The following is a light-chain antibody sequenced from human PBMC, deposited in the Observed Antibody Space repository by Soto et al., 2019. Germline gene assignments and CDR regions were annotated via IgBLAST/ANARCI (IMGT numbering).Light chain of an antibody. J-gene: IGLJ3*02. V-gene: IGLV2-14*01. Sequence: QSALTQPASVSGSPGQSITISCTGTSSDVGYYNYVSWYQHHPGKAPKLMIYEVSNRPSGVSNRFSGSKSGNTASLTISGIKAEDEADYYCSSYTTSSTQVFGGGTKLTVL. CDR1: SSDVGYYNY. CDR2: EVS. CDR3: SSYTTSSTQV.